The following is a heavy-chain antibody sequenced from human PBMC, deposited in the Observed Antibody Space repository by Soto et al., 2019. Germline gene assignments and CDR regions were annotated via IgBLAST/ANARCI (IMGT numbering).Heavy chain of an antibody. CDR2: VYHTGAT. D-gene: IGHD1-26*01. J-gene: IGHJ5*02. CDR1: GDPLSYGGYY. Sequence: QVQLQESGPGLVEPSQTLSLVCSVSGDPLSYGGYYWGWVRQSPGKALEWIGFVYHTGATYYHPSLESRVTMAVDMSKNEFSLKLTSVTAADTATYYGAIEGHSSWEWLDPWGQGILVTVSS. V-gene: IGHV4-31*03. CDR3: AIEGHSSWEWLDP.